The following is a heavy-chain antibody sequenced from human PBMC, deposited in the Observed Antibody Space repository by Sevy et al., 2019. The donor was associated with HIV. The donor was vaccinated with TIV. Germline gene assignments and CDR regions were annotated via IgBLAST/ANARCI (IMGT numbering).Heavy chain of an antibody. D-gene: IGHD3-9*01. CDR3: AREPPYYDILAGYSYGMDV. CDR2: IYHTGIT. CDR1: GGAISNYY. J-gene: IGHJ6*02. V-gene: IGHV4-59*01. Sequence: SETLSLTCTVSGGAISNYYWSWIRQPPGKGLEWIGYIYHTGITKNNPSLKSRVTLSVDTSKNQFSLKLSSVTAADTAVYYCAREPPYYDILAGYSYGMDVWGQWTTVTVSS.